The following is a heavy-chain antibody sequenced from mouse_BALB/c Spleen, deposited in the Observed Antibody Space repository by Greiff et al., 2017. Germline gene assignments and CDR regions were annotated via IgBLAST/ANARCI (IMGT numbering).Heavy chain of an antibody. V-gene: IGHV5-4*02. CDR3: ARTLITAGFAY. CDR2: ISDGGSYT. CDR1: GFTFSDYY. D-gene: IGHD2-4*01. J-gene: IGHJ3*01. Sequence: EVILVVSGGGLVKPGGSLKLSCAASGFTFSDYYMYWVRPTPEKRLEWVATISDGGSYTYYPDSVKGRFTISRDNAKNNLYLQMSSLKSEDTAMYYCARTLITAGFAYWGQGTLVTDSA.